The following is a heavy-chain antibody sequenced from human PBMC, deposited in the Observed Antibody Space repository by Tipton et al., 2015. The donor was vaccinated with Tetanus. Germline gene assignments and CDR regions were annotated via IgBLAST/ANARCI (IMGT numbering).Heavy chain of an antibody. CDR1: GGSISSSSYY. CDR3: ARLSSSSNDAHAFDI. V-gene: IGHV4-39*01. CDR2: IYYSGSA. D-gene: IGHD6-19*01. J-gene: IGHJ3*02. Sequence: TLSLTCTVSGGSISSSSYYWGWIRQAPGKGLEWIGSIYYSGSAYYNPSLRSRVTMSVDTSKMQFSLKLASVTAADTAVYYCARLSSSSNDAHAFDIWGQGTMVTVSS.